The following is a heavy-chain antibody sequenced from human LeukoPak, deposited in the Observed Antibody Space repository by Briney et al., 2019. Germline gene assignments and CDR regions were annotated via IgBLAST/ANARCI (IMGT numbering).Heavy chain of an antibody. D-gene: IGHD5-18*01. CDR3: ARDAGTALARYFDY. CDR2: ISYDGSNK. Sequence: GRSLRLSCAASGFTFSSYGMHWVRQAPGKGLEWVAVISYDGSNKYYADSVKGRFTISRDNSKNTLYLQMNGLRAEDTAVYYCARDAGTALARYFDYWGQGTLVTVSS. CDR1: GFTFSSYG. J-gene: IGHJ4*02. V-gene: IGHV3-30*03.